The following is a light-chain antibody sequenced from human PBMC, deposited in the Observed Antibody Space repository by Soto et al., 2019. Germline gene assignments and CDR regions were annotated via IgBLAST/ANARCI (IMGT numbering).Light chain of an antibody. V-gene: IGLV1-40*01. J-gene: IGLJ3*02. CDR2: GNT. Sequence: QSVLTQPPSVSGALGQRVTISCTGSSSNIGAGYDVHWYQQLPGTAATLLISGNTDRPSGVPDRFSGSKSGTSASLAITGLQTEDEADYYCQSFDRSLTAWVFGGGTQLTVL. CDR3: QSFDRSLTAWV. CDR1: SSNIGAGYD.